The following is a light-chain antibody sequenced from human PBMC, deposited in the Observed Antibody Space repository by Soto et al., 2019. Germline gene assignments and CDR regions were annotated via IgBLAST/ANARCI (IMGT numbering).Light chain of an antibody. CDR2: DAS. Sequence: DIQMTQSPSTLSASVGDRVTITCRASQSISRSLAWYQQNPGKAPKLLIFDASSLESGVPSRFSGSGSGTEFTLTISSLQPEDFATYYCQHFSDLLLIFGPGTTVDIK. J-gene: IGKJ3*01. CDR3: QHFSDLLLI. V-gene: IGKV1-5*01. CDR1: QSISRS.